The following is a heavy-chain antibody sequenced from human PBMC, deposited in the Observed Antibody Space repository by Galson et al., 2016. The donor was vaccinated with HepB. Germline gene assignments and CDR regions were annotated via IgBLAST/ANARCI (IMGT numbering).Heavy chain of an antibody. J-gene: IGHJ4*02. Sequence: GLEWIGSIYHSGSTYYNPSLKSRVTISVDTSKNQFSLKLSSVTAADTAVYYCARGSLWYDYWGQGTLVTVSS. CDR3: ARGSLWYDY. CDR2: IYHSGST. V-gene: IGHV4-38-2*02. D-gene: IGHD6-13*01.